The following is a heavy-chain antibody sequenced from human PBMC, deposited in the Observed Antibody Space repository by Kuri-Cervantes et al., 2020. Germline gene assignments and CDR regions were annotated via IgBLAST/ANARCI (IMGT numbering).Heavy chain of an antibody. CDR1: GGSISSGGYY. Sequence: ESLKISCTVSGGSISSGGYYWSWIRQPPGKGLEWIGYIYYSGSTNYNPSLKSRVTISVDTSKNQFSLKLSSVTAADTAVYYCARVPFTGYYFDYWGQGTLVTVSS. CDR3: ARVPFTGYYFDY. CDR2: IYYSGST. J-gene: IGHJ4*02. D-gene: IGHD2-8*02. V-gene: IGHV4-61*08.